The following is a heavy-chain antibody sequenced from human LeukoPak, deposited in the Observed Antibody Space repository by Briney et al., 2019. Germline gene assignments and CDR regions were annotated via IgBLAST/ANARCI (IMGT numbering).Heavy chain of an antibody. Sequence: SETLSLTCAFYRGSFSGYYWSWIRQPPGKGLEWIGEINHSGSTNSNPSLKSRVTISVDTSKNQFSLKLSSVTAADTAFFHAEDGIRYFPYWGQGTLVTVSS. J-gene: IGHJ4*02. CDR2: INHSGST. CDR1: RGSFSGYY. V-gene: IGHV4-34*01. D-gene: IGHD3-9*01. CDR3: EDGIRYFPY.